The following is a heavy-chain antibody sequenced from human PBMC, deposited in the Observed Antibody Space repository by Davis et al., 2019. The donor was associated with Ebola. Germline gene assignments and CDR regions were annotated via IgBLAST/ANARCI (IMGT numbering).Heavy chain of an antibody. V-gene: IGHV4-39*07. CDR3: ARGITMVRGVLNWFDP. CDR1: GGSISSSSYY. Sequence: MPSETLSLTCTVSGGSISSSSYYWGWIRQPPGKGLEWIGSIYYSGSTNYNPSLKSRVTISVDTSKNQFSLKLSSVTAADTAVYYCARGITMVRGVLNWFDPWGQGTLVTVSS. J-gene: IGHJ5*02. D-gene: IGHD3-10*01. CDR2: IYYSGST.